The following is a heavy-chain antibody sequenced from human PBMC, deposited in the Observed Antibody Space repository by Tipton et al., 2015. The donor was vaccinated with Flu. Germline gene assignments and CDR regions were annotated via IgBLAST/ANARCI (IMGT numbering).Heavy chain of an antibody. CDR2: MYSSGTT. Sequence: TLSLTCTVSGGSISSFYWSWIRQPAGKGLEWIGRMYSSGTTWYNPSLKSRVTMSVDTTKNQFSLSLSSVTAADTAVYYCARGSGSGTFVIFDYWGQGTLVAVSS. V-gene: IGHV4-4*07. J-gene: IGHJ4*02. D-gene: IGHD3-10*01. CDR1: GGSISSFY. CDR3: ARGSGSGTFVIFDY.